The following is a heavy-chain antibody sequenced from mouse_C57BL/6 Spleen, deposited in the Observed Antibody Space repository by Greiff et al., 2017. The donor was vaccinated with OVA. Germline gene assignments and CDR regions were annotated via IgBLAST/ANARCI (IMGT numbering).Heavy chain of an antibody. V-gene: IGHV1-9*01. J-gene: IGHJ3*01. D-gene: IGHD2-4*01. Sequence: QVQLQQSGAELMKPGASVKLSCKATGYTFTGYWIEWVKQRPGHGLEWIGEILPGRGSTNYNEKFKGKATFTADTSSNTAYMQLSSLTTEDSAIYYCARRAYYYDYDRGFAYWGQGTLVTVSA. CDR2: ILPGRGST. CDR3: ARRAYYYDYDRGFAY. CDR1: GYTFTGYW.